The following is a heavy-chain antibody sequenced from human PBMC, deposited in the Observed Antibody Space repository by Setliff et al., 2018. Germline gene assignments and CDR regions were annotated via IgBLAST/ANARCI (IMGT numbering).Heavy chain of an antibody. J-gene: IGHJ4*02. V-gene: IGHV4-30-4*01. CDR2: IFYSGST. CDR1: GFTFTNYA. CDR3: ARGRGAIDY. D-gene: IGHD1-26*01. Sequence: SETLRLSCAASGFTFTNYAMSWVRQPPGKGLEWIGYIFYSGSTYYNPSLKSRVSISIDTSETHFSLKLNSVTAADTAVYYCARGRGAIDYWGQGTLVTVSS.